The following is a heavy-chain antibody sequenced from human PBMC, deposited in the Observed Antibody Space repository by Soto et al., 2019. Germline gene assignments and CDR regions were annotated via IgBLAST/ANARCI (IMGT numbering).Heavy chain of an antibody. V-gene: IGHV3-23*01. Sequence: EVQLLESGGGLVQPGGSLRLSCAASGFTFSSYAMSWVRQAPGKGLEWVSAISGSGGSTYYADSVKGRFTISRDNSKNTLYLRRNSRRAEDTAVYYCAKLGGGYYYDSSGQDYWGQGTLVTVSS. D-gene: IGHD3-22*01. CDR3: AKLGGGYYYDSSGQDY. J-gene: IGHJ4*02. CDR1: GFTFSSYA. CDR2: ISGSGGST.